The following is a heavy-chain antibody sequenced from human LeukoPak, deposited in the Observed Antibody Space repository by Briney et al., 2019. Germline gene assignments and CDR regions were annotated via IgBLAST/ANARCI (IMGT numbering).Heavy chain of an antibody. CDR3: ARVLFNSGYDY. Sequence: ASVKVSCKPSGSTFTVAYMHWVRQAPGQGLEWMGWINPNSGETKFAQKFQGRVTMTRDTSISTVYMDLGGPRSDDTAVYYCARVLFNSGYDYWGQGSLVTVSS. CDR2: INPNSGET. D-gene: IGHD3-9*01. CDR1: GSTFTVAY. V-gene: IGHV1-2*02. J-gene: IGHJ4*02.